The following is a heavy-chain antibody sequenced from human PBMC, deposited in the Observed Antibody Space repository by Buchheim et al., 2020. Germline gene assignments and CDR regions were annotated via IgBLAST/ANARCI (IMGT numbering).Heavy chain of an antibody. CDR2: IYHSGST. D-gene: IGHD3-10*01. V-gene: IGHV4-38-2*01. Sequence: QVQLQESGPGLVKSSETLSLTCAVSGYSISSGYYWAWIRQPPGKGLEWIGSIYHSGSTYYNPSLKSRVTISVDTSKNQFSLKLSSVTAADTAVYYCARSMIRGYGYYYYGMDVWGQGTT. CDR1: GYSISSGYY. CDR3: ARSMIRGYGYYYYGMDV. J-gene: IGHJ6*02.